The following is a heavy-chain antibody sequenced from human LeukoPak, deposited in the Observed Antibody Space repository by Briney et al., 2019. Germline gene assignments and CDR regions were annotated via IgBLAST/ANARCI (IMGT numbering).Heavy chain of an antibody. D-gene: IGHD5-18*01. V-gene: IGHV4-59*10. CDR1: GGSISTYY. Sequence: SETLSLTCAVSGGSISTYYWSWIRQPAGKGLEWIGHIYTTGATHYNPSLKSRVTMSVDTSRNQFSLKLDSMTAADTAVYYCARVRGHIFGLDSWGQGTLVTVSS. CDR2: IYTTGAT. CDR3: ARVRGHIFGLDS. J-gene: IGHJ5*02.